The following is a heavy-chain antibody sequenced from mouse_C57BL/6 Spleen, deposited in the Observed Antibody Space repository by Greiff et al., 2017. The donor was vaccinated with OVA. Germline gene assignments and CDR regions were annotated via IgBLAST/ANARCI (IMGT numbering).Heavy chain of an antibody. CDR1: GFSLSTSNMG. D-gene: IGHD4-1*01. Sequence: QVTLKESGPGILQPSQTLSLTCSFSGFSLSTSNMGIGWIRQPSGKGLEWLAHIWWNDDKYYNPSLKSRLTISKDTSNNHVFLKITSVDTADTATYYRAQTELGPGYAMDYWGQGTSVTVSS. CDR2: IWWNDDK. V-gene: IGHV8-5*01. J-gene: IGHJ4*01. CDR3: AQTELGPGYAMDY.